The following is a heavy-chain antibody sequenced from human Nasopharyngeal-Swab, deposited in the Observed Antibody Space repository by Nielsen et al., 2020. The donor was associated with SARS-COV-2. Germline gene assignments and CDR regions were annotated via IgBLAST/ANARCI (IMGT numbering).Heavy chain of an antibody. CDR3: ARDPADYDSSGYMIS. CDR2: ISSSSYI. Sequence: VRQAPGKGLEWVSSISSSSYIYYADSVKGRFTISRDNARNSLYLQMNSLRAEDTAVYYCARDPADYDSSGYMISWGQGTLVTVSS. V-gene: IGHV3-69-1*01. D-gene: IGHD3-22*01. J-gene: IGHJ4*02.